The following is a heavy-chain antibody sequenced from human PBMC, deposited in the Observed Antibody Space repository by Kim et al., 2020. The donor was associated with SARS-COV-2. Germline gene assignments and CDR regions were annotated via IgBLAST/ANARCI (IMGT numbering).Heavy chain of an antibody. V-gene: IGHV4-39*01. CDR1: GGSISSSSYY. Sequence: SETLSLTCTVSGGSISSSSYYWGWIRQPPGKGLEWIGSIYYSGSTYYNPSLKSRVTISVDTSKNQFSLKLSSVTAADTAVYYCARGVTDYGDSVGAFDIWVQGTMVTVSS. CDR3: ARGVTDYGDSVGAFDI. J-gene: IGHJ3*02. D-gene: IGHD4-17*01. CDR2: IYYSGST.